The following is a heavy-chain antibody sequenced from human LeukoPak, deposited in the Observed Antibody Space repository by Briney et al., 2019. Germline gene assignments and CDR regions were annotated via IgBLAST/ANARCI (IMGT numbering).Heavy chain of an antibody. D-gene: IGHD3-10*01. CDR3: AKRGAGMVRDYYYGMDV. V-gene: IGHV3-23*01. Sequence: GGSLRLSCAASGFTFSDYYMSWIRQAPGKGLEWVSAISGSGGSTYYADSVKGRFTISRDNSKNTLYLQMNSLRAEDTAVYYCAKRGAGMVRDYYYGMDVWGQGTTVTVSS. CDR1: GFTFSDYY. J-gene: IGHJ6*02. CDR2: ISGSGGST.